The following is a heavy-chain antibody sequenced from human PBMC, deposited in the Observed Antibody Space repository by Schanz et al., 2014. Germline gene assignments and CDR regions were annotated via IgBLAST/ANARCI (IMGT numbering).Heavy chain of an antibody. D-gene: IGHD3-22*01. V-gene: IGHV3-30*18. Sequence: VQLVEYGGGLVQPGESLRLSCAGSGFSFSDYGMHWVRQAPGRGLEWVAVISYHGSEKYYADSVKGRFTISRDNSKNTLYLQMNSLRTEDTAVYFCAKSYDTSGYSGFDYWGQGTLVTVSS. CDR3: AKSYDTSGYSGFDY. J-gene: IGHJ4*02. CDR1: GFSFSDYG. CDR2: ISYHGSEK.